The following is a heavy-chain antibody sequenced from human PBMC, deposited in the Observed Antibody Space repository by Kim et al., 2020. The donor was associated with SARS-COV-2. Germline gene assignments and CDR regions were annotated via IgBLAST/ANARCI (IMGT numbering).Heavy chain of an antibody. CDR1: GFTFSSYG. D-gene: IGHD3-3*01. J-gene: IGHJ6*02. CDR2: ISYDGSNK. V-gene: IGHV3-30*18. CDR3: AKACYDFWSGLMGPYYYYGMDV. Sequence: GGSLRLSCAASGFTFSSYGMHWVRQAPGKGLEWVAVISYDGSNKYYADSVKGRFTISRDNSKNTLYLQMNSLRAEDTAVYYCAKACYDFWSGLMGPYYYYGMDVWGQGTTVTVSS.